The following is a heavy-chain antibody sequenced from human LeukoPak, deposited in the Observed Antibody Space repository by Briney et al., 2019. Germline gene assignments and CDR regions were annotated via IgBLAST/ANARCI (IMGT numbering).Heavy chain of an antibody. D-gene: IGHD1-26*01. CDR1: GFTFSSYV. V-gene: IGHV3-30*18. J-gene: IGHJ3*02. CDR2: ISYDGSNK. Sequence: GGSLRLSCAASGFTFSSYVMHWVRQAPGKGLEWVAVISYDGSNKYYADSVKGRFTISRDNSKNTLYLQMNSLRAEDTAVYYCAKIGWEPLAFDIWGQGTMVTVSS. CDR3: AKIGWEPLAFDI.